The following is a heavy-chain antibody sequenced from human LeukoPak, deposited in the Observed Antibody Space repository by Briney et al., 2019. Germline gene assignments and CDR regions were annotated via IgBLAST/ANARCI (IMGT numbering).Heavy chain of an antibody. Sequence: ASVKVSCKASGGTFSSYAISWVRQAPGQGLEWMGGIIPIFGTANYAQKFQGRVTITADESTSTAYMELSSLRSEDTAVYYCAREGTTESFLDVWGKGTTVTISS. D-gene: IGHD4-17*01. V-gene: IGHV1-69*13. CDR1: GGTFSSYA. CDR2: IIPIFGTA. J-gene: IGHJ6*04. CDR3: AREGTTESFLDV.